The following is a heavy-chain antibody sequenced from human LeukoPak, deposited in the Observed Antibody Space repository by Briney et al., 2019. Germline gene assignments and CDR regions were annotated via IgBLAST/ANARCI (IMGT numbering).Heavy chain of an antibody. D-gene: IGHD1-26*01. CDR3: VRERSGSYYTFDL. Sequence: PGGSLRLSCVASGSTVSANFMSWVRHAPGRGLEWVSLLYSSGATHYADAVKGRFTVSRDNSRNNLYLQMNSLRAEDTAVYYCVRERSGSYYTFDLWGLGTLVTVSS. CDR1: GSTVSANF. V-gene: IGHV3-66*03. J-gene: IGHJ4*02. CDR2: LYSSGAT.